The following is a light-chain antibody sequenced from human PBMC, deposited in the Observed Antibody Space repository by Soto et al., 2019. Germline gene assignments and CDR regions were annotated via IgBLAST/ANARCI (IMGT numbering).Light chain of an antibody. J-gene: IGKJ5*01. Sequence: VLTQSPATLSLSPGDSATLSCRASQSVRRYLAGYRQRTCQPPRILIYDESNRAAGIPDRLSGSGFGTDLYLTINKLEPEDFAVYYCQKRNSWPITFGQGTRLEIK. CDR1: QSVRRY. CDR2: DES. CDR3: QKRNSWPIT. V-gene: IGKV3-11*01.